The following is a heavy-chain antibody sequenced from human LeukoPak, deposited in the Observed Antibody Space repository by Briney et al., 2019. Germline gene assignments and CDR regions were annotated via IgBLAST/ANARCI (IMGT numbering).Heavy chain of an antibody. Sequence: ASVKVSCKASAYTFTSYGITWVRQAPGQGLEWMGWISAYNGNTNYAQKVQGRVTMTTDTSTSTAYMELRSLRSDDTAVYYCARVRSSGSNWFDPWGQGTLVTVSS. CDR1: AYTFTSYG. CDR2: ISAYNGNT. J-gene: IGHJ5*02. V-gene: IGHV1-18*01. D-gene: IGHD6-19*01. CDR3: ARVRSSGSNWFDP.